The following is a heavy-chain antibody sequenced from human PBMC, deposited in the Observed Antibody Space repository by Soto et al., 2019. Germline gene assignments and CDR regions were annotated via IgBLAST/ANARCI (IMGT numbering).Heavy chain of an antibody. CDR2: IYHSGST. V-gene: IGHV4-30-2*01. D-gene: IGHD3-16*02. Sequence: QGKGLEWIGYIYHSGSTYYNPSLKSRVTISADRSKNQFSLKLSSVTAADTAVYYCVITQRTLTSYDYCCQRLLGT. J-gene: IGHJ4*02. CDR3: VITQRTLTSYDY.